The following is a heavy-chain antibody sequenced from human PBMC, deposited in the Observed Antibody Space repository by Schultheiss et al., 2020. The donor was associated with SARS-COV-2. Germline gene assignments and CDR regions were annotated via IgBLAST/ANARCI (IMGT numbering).Heavy chain of an antibody. CDR1: GFTVSSNY. CDR2: IYSGGST. Sequence: GESLKISCAASGFTVSSNYMSWVRQAPGKGLEWVSVIYSGGSTYYADSVKGRFTISRDNSKNTLYLQMNSLRAEDTAVYYCARDLFGNLNFGSPMGYWGQGTLVTVSS. J-gene: IGHJ4*02. D-gene: IGHD4-23*01. V-gene: IGHV3-66*02. CDR3: ARDLFGNLNFGSPMGY.